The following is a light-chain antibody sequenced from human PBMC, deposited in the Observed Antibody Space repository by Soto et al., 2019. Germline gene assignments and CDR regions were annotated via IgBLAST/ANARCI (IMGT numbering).Light chain of an antibody. CDR3: HQHAVSPLT. CDR1: QSVGRNY. V-gene: IGKV3-20*01. Sequence: EIVLTQSPGTLSLSPGESATLSCRASQSVGRNYLAWFQHKPDQAPRLLIYDASNRATGVPDRFSGSGSGTDFTLSVTRLEPEAFAVYYCHQHAVSPLTFGGGTTVEIK. CDR2: DAS. J-gene: IGKJ4*01.